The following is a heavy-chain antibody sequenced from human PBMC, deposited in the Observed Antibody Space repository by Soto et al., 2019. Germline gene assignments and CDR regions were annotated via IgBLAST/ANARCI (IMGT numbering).Heavy chain of an antibody. CDR3: AHTPDGYSYCDY. Sequence: QITLKESGPTLVKPTQTLTLTCTFSGFSLSTSGVGVGWIRQPPGKALEWLALIYGDDDKRYSPSLKSRVTITRDTSKNQVVLTMTNMDPVDSATYFCAHTPDGYSYCDYWGQGTLVTVSS. CDR2: IYGDDDK. V-gene: IGHV2-5*02. J-gene: IGHJ4*02. D-gene: IGHD4-4*01. CDR1: GFSLSTSGVG.